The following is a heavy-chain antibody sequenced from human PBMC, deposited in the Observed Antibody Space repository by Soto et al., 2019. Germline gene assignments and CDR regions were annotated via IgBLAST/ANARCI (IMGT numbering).Heavy chain of an antibody. J-gene: IGHJ3*02. CDR3: ARDPGASDAFDI. V-gene: IGHV4-38-2*02. D-gene: IGHD1-26*01. CDR1: GYSISSGYY. Sequence: LSLTCAVSGYSISSGYYWGWIRQPPGKGLEWIGSIYHSGSTYYNPSLKSRVTISVDTSKNQFSLKLSSVTAADTAVYYCARDPGASDAFDIWGQGTMVTVSS. CDR2: IYHSGST.